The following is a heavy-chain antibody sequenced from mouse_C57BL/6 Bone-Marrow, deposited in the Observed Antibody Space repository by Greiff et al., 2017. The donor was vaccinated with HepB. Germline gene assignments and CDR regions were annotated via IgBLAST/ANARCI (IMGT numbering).Heavy chain of an antibody. CDR2: IYPRDGST. V-gene: IGHV1-78*01. CDR1: GYTFTDHT. CDR3: ARRGSSPYYAMDY. D-gene: IGHD1-1*01. Sequence: QVQLKESDAELVKPGASVKISGKVSGYTFTDHTIHWMKQRPEQGLEWIGYIYPRDGSTKYNEKFKGKATLTADKSSTTAYMQLISLTSEDSAVYFCARRGSSPYYAMDYWGQGTSVTVSS. J-gene: IGHJ4*01.